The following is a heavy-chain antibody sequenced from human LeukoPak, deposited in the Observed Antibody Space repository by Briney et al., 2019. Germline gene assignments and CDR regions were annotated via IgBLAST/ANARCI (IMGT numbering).Heavy chain of an antibody. CDR2: INHSGST. D-gene: IGHD3-10*01. J-gene: IGHJ5*02. V-gene: IGHV4-34*01. Sequence: PSETLSLTCAVYGGSFSDYYWSWIRQSPGKGLEWIGEINHSGSTNYNPSLKSRVSMSLDTSKKQFSLKLRSVTAADTAVFYCASGRRLRGGWFDPWGQGILVTVSS. CDR3: ASGRRLRGGWFDP. CDR1: GGSFSDYY.